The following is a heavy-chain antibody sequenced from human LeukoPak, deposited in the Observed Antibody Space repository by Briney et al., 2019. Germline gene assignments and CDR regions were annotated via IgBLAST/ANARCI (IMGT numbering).Heavy chain of an antibody. D-gene: IGHD3-9*01. Sequence: SETLSLTCAVYGGSFSGYYWSWIRQPPGKGLEWIGEINHSGSTNYNPSLKSRVTISVDTSKNQFSLKLSSVTAADTAVYYCARVNYDILTGYPPLFDYWGQGTLVTVSS. J-gene: IGHJ4*02. CDR2: INHSGST. CDR1: GGSFSGYY. CDR3: ARVNYDILTGYPPLFDY. V-gene: IGHV4-34*01.